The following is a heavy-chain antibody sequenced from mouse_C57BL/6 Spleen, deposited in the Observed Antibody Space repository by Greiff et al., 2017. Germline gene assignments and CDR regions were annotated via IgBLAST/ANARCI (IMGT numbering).Heavy chain of an antibody. V-gene: IGHV5-17*01. J-gene: IGHJ3*01. CDR2: ISSGSSTI. Sequence: EVQLVESGGGLVKPGGSLKLSCAASGFTFSDYGMHWVRQAPEKGLEWVAYISSGSSTIYYADTVTGRFTISRDNAKNTLFLQMTSLRSEDAAMYYCAIYSNYEGWFAYWGQGTLVTVSA. CDR1: GFTFSDYG. D-gene: IGHD2-5*01. CDR3: AIYSNYEGWFAY.